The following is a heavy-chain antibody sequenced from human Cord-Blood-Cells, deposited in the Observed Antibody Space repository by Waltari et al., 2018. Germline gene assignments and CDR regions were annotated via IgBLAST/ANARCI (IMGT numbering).Heavy chain of an antibody. CDR1: GYTFTGHS. V-gene: IGHV1-2*02. J-gene: IGHJ2*01. CDR3: ARVGDPWYFDL. D-gene: IGHD3-16*01. CDR2: INPNSGGT. Sequence: QVQLVQSGAEGKKPGASLTVSCTPSGYTFTGHSTHWGRQAPGQGLEWMGWINPNSGGTNYAQKFQGRVTMTRDTSISTAYMELSRLRSDDTAVYYCARVGDPWYFDLWGRGTLVTVSS.